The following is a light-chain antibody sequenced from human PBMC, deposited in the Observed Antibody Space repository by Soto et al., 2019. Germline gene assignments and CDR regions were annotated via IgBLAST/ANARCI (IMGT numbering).Light chain of an antibody. CDR3: QQYNGYSRT. J-gene: IGKJ1*01. Sequence: DIQITQSPSCLSASVGDRVTITCRASQSISSYLNWYQQKPGKAPYLLISDVSSLERGVPSRFSGSGSGTEFTLTISSMQPDDFATFYCQQYNGYSRTFGQGTKVDI. V-gene: IGKV1-5*01. CDR1: QSISSY. CDR2: DVS.